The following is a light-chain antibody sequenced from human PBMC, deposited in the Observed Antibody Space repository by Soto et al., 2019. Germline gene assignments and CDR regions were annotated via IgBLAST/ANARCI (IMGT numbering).Light chain of an antibody. CDR1: QSVDSN. J-gene: IGKJ4*01. CDR2: GAS. CDR3: QQYIRWPLT. V-gene: IGKV3-15*01. Sequence: IVITQSPATLSVSPGDGATLSCRASQSVDSNLAWYQQKPGQAPSLLIYGASTRATGTPARFSGSGSGTEFTLTISSLQSEDFAVYYCQQYIRWPLTFGGGTKVDI.